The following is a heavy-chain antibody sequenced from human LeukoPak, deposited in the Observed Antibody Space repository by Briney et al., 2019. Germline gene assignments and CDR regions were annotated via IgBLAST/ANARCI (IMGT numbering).Heavy chain of an antibody. Sequence: GGSLRLSCAASGFTVSSNYMSWVRQAPGKGLEWVSVIYSGGSTYYADSVKGRFTISRDNSKNTLYLQMNSLRAEDTAVYYCARDLPSRGGDYFDYWGQGTLVTVSS. CDR3: ARDLPSRGGDYFDY. CDR2: IYSGGST. V-gene: IGHV3-53*01. J-gene: IGHJ4*02. D-gene: IGHD2-2*01. CDR1: GFTVSSNY.